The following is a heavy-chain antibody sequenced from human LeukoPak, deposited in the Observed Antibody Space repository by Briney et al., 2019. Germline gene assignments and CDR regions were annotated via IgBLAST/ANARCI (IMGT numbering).Heavy chain of an antibody. CDR3: ARALYYYDSIDY. Sequence: SETLSLTCAVSGGSISSYYWSWIRQPPGKGLEWIGNIYYSGSTNYNPSLKSRVTISVDTSKNQFSLKLSSVTAADTAVYYCARALYYYDSIDYWGQGTLVTVSS. J-gene: IGHJ4*02. CDR1: GGSISSYY. CDR2: IYYSGST. V-gene: IGHV4-59*01. D-gene: IGHD3-22*01.